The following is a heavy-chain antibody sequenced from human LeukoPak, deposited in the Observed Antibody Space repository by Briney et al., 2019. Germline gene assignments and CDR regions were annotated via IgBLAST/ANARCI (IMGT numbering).Heavy chain of an antibody. Sequence: SVKVSCKASGGTFSSYAISWVRQAPGQGLEWMGRIIPILGIANYAQKSQGRVTITADKSTSTAYMELSSLRSEDTAVYYCAGGDNYYDSSGYPGLSYDYWGQGTLVTVSS. CDR3: AGGDNYYDSSGYPGLSYDY. CDR2: IIPILGIA. CDR1: GGTFSSYA. J-gene: IGHJ4*02. D-gene: IGHD3-22*01. V-gene: IGHV1-69*04.